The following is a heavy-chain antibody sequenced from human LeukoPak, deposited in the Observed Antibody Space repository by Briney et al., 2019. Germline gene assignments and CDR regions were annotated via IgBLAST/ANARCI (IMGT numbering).Heavy chain of an antibody. CDR3: ARHLAIYDSGGYYYERGRYYFDF. Sequence: PSETLSLTCTVSGGSISSSSYYWGWIRQPPGKGLEWLGTISFRGSTYYNPSLKSRITISVDTSKNQFSLKLSSATAADTAVYYCARHLAIYDSGGYYYERGRYYFDFWGQGALVTVSS. CDR1: GGSISSSSYY. V-gene: IGHV4-39*01. J-gene: IGHJ4*02. D-gene: IGHD3-22*01. CDR2: ISFRGST.